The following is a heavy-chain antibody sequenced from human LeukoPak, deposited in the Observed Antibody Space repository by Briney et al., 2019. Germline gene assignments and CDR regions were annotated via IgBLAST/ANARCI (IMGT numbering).Heavy chain of an antibody. V-gene: IGHV3-23*01. CDR2: ISGSGGST. CDR1: GFTFSSCG. Sequence: GGSLRLSCGASGFTFSSCGMSWVRQAPGKGLEWVSTISGSGGSTHYADSVKGRFTISRDNSQRTLYLQLNRLRAEDTAVYYCAKRYYDTSAYPDWGQGTLVTVSS. J-gene: IGHJ4*02. CDR3: AKRYYDTSAYPD. D-gene: IGHD3-22*01.